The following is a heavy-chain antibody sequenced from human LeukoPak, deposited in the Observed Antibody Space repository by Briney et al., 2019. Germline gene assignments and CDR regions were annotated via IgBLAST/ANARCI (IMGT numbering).Heavy chain of an antibody. D-gene: IGHD6-13*01. V-gene: IGHV4-59*01. Sequence: WQSLSLTCTVSGPSISSSEWSSIRQQAGKGLEWIGYIYYGGPTNTNPSLKSRATISVDTSKNQFSRKLSSATAAHPAVYLRARAAGYSSSWYSDYYYYYKNVWRKATTVAVSS. J-gene: IGHJ6*03. CDR3: ARAAGYSSSWYSDYYYYYKNV. CDR1: GPSISSSE. CDR2: IYYGGPT.